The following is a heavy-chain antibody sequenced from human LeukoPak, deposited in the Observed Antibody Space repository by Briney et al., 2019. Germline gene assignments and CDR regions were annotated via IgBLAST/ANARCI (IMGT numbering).Heavy chain of an antibody. CDR2: IRSEANSYAT. Sequence: GGSLKLSCAASGFTFSGSAMHWVRQAPGKGLEWVGRIRSEANSYATAYGESVKGRFTFSRDDSKNTAYLQMNSLRAEDTAVYYCAKAGQDYGDYVWADYWGQGTLVTVSS. J-gene: IGHJ4*02. V-gene: IGHV3-73*01. CDR3: AKAGQDYGDYVWADY. D-gene: IGHD4-17*01. CDR1: GFTFSGSA.